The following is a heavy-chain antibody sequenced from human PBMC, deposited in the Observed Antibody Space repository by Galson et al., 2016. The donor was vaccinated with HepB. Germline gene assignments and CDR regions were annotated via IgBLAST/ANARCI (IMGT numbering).Heavy chain of an antibody. V-gene: IGHV1-8*01. J-gene: IGHJ4*02. Sequence: SVKVSCKASGYTFSSYDINWVRQATGHGLEWMGWMSPSTDKTGYAREFQGRITMTWDTSISTAYMELSSLRSEDTAVYYCARNLYATVDFDFWGQGTLVTVSS. CDR3: ARNLYATVDFDF. CDR1: GYTFSSYD. D-gene: IGHD2-8*01. CDR2: MSPSTDKT.